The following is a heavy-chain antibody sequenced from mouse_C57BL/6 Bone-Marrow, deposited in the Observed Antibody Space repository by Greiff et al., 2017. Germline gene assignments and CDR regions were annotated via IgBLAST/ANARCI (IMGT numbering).Heavy chain of an antibody. CDR3: ARPYSGSSYVAWFAY. D-gene: IGHD1-1*01. CDR1: GFNIKDYY. CDR2: IDPEDGET. V-gene: IGHV14-2*01. Sequence: EVQVVESGAELVKPGASVKLSCTASGFNIKDYYMHWVKQRTEQGLEWIGRIDPEDGETKYAPKFQGKATITADTSSNTAYLQLSSLTSEDTAVYYIARPYSGSSYVAWFAYWGQGTLVTVSA. J-gene: IGHJ3*01.